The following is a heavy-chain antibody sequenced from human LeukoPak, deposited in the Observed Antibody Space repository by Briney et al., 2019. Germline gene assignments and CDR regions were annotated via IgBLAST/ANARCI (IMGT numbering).Heavy chain of an antibody. CDR2: IIPIFGTA. J-gene: IGHJ6*03. D-gene: IGHD2-2*01. Sequence: SVKVSCKASGGTFSSYAISWVRQAPGQGLEWMGGIIPIFGTANYAQKFQGRVTITADESTSTAYMELSGLRSEDTAVYYCATPRRFCSSTSCHLYHYYMDVWGKGTTVTVSS. CDR3: ATPRRFCSSTSCHLYHYYMDV. CDR1: GGTFSSYA. V-gene: IGHV1-69*13.